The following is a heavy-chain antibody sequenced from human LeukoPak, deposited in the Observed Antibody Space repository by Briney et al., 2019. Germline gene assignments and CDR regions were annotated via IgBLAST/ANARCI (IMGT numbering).Heavy chain of an antibody. CDR2: IYYSGST. CDR1: CGSISSSSDY. J-gene: IGHJ4*02. CDR3: ARTLYYYDSSGYYPDY. V-gene: IGHV4-39*01. Sequence: PPQTLSLTRTVSCGSISSSSDYWGWIRQPPWKGLEWIGSIYYSGSTYYNPSLKSRVTISVDTSKNQFSLKLSSVTAADTAVYYCARTLYYYDSSGYYPDYWGQGTLVTVSS. D-gene: IGHD3-22*01.